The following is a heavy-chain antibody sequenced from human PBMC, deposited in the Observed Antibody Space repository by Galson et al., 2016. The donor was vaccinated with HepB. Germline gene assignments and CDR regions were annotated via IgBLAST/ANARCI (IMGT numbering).Heavy chain of an antibody. CDR2: ISGSGGST. D-gene: IGHD1-26*01. Sequence: SLRLSCAASGFIFTTNAMTWVRQAPGKGLEWVSLISGSGGSTYYADSVKGRFTISRDNSKNKLYLQMNSLRAEDTAVYYCAKIMGANSFESWGQGTLVTVSS. V-gene: IGHV3-23*01. CDR1: GFIFTTNA. J-gene: IGHJ4*02. CDR3: AKIMGANSFES.